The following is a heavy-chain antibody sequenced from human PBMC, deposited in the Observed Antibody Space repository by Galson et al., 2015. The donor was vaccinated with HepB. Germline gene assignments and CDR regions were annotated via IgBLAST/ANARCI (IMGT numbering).Heavy chain of an antibody. Sequence: SVKVSCKASGYTFTNYYLHWVRQAPGQGLEWMGIINPSTGSTTYAQKFQGRLTMTRDTSTSTVHMELSSLRSEDTAVYYCARSYYYDSSSYHPNVGFDYWGQGTLVTVSS. J-gene: IGHJ4*02. CDR1: GYTFTNYY. D-gene: IGHD3-22*01. V-gene: IGHV1-46*01. CDR2: INPSTGST. CDR3: ARSYYYDSSSYHPNVGFDY.